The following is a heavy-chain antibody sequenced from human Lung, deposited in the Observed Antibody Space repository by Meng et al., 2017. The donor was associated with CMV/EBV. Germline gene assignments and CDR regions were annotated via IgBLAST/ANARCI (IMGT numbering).Heavy chain of an antibody. CDR1: RYTFSTYT. V-gene: IGHV7-4-1*02. CDR3: ARGGNFDP. D-gene: IGHD2/OR15-2a*01. Sequence: QVQRVKAGCEFKKPGSSGKVSCKASRYTFSTYTINWVRQAHGRGLEWMGWISTNTGTPTYTQGFTGRFVFSVDTSVSTAYLQISSLKAEDTVVYYCARGGNFDPWGQGTLVTVSS. J-gene: IGHJ5*02. CDR2: ISTNTGTP.